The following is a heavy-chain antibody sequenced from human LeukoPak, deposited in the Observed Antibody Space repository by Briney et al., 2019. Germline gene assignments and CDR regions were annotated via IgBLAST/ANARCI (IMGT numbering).Heavy chain of an antibody. CDR3: ARAVAGTREFDY. CDR1: GGSISSYH. J-gene: IGHJ4*02. D-gene: IGHD6-19*01. V-gene: IGHV4-59*01. Sequence: SETLSLTCTVSGGSISSYHWSWIRQPPGKGLEWIGYIYYSGSTNYNPSLKSRVTISVDTSKNQFSLKLSSVTAADTAVYYCARAVAGTREFDYWGQGTLVTVSS. CDR2: IYYSGST.